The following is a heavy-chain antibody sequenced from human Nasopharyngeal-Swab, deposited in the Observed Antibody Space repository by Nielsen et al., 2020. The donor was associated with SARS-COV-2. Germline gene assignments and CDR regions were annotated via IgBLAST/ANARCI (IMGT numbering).Heavy chain of an antibody. V-gene: IGHV1-2*06. CDR3: ARGSAVAGLGMRDAFDI. Sequence: ASVKVSCKASGYTFTGYYMHWVRQAPGQGLEWMGRINPNSGGTNYAQKFQGRVTMTRDTSISTAYMELGRLRSDDTTVYYCARGSAVAGLGMRDAFDIWGQGTMVTVSS. D-gene: IGHD6-19*01. J-gene: IGHJ3*02. CDR2: INPNSGGT. CDR1: GYTFTGYY.